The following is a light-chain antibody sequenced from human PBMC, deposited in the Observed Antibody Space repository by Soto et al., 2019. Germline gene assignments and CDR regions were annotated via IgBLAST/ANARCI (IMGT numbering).Light chain of an antibody. CDR1: QSVSSSY. Sequence: EIVLTQSPGTLSLSPGERATLSCRASQSVSSSYLAWYQQKPGQAPRLLIYGASSRATGIPDRFSGSGSGTDFTFTIIRLQPEDFAVYYCQQYDSSLPITFGQGTRLEIK. V-gene: IGKV3-20*01. CDR2: GAS. CDR3: QQYDSSLPIT. J-gene: IGKJ5*01.